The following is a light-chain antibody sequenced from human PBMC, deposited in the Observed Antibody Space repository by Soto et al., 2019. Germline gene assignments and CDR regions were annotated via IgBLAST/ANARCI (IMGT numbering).Light chain of an antibody. J-gene: IGKJ1*01. Sequence: IPMTPSPPSLSSSVGHRVTSTCQARQSISSYLHWYQRKPGKAPKLLIYAASNLQSGVPSRFSGSRSGPDFTLTISSLQPEDFATYYCQQSYSSPPTVGQGGKVDIK. CDR1: QSISSY. V-gene: IGKV1-39*01. CDR3: QQSYSSPPT. CDR2: AAS.